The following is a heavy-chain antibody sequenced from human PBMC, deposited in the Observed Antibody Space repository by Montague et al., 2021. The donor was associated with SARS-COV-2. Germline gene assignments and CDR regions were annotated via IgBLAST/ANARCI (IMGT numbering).Heavy chain of an antibody. Sequence: SETLSLTCTVSGGSISSHYWSWIRQPPGKGLEWIGYIYYSGSTNYNPSLKSRVTISVDTSKNQFSLKLSSVTAADTAVYYCARRSLGYCSGGSCYSGYDYWGQGTLVTVSS. CDR3: ARRSLGYCSGGSCYSGYDY. CDR2: IYYSGST. J-gene: IGHJ4*02. V-gene: IGHV4-59*11. D-gene: IGHD2-15*01. CDR1: GGSISSHY.